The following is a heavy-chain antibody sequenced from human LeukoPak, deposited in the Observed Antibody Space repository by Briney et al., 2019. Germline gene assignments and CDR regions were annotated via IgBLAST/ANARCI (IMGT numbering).Heavy chain of an antibody. CDR2: TYYRSKWYY. D-gene: IGHD2-15*01. CDR3: ARDPGYCYGFDP. CDR1: GDSVSSGTSA. V-gene: IGHV6-1*01. J-gene: IGHJ5*02. Sequence: SQTLSLTCAISGDSVSSGTSAWNWIRQSPSRGLEWLGRTYYRSKWYYEYSVSVKSRITVNADTSKNQFSLQLTSVTPDDTAVYYCARDPGYCYGFDPWGQGTLVTVSS.